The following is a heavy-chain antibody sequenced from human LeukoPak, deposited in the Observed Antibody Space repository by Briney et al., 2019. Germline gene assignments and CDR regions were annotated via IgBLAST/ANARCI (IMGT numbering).Heavy chain of an antibody. CDR3: ARAKLATISGYYYYMDV. Sequence: SETLSLTCTVSGGSISSSSYYWSWIRQPAGKGLEWIRRIYTSGSTNYNPSLKSRVTMSVDTSKNQFSLKLSSVTAADTAVYYCARAKLATISGYYYYMDVWGKGTTVTVSS. D-gene: IGHD5-12*01. V-gene: IGHV4-61*02. J-gene: IGHJ6*03. CDR2: IYTSGST. CDR1: GGSISSSSYY.